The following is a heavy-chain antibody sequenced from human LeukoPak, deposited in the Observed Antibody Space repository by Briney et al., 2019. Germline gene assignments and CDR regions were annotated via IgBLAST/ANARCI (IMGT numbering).Heavy chain of an antibody. CDR2: INHSGST. Sequence: PSETLSLTCAVYGGSFSGYYWSWIRQPPENGLEWIGEINHSGSTNYNPSLKSRVTISVDTSKNQFSLKLSSVTAADTAVYYCARGFGKKAAAGLGYYFDYWGQGTLVTVSS. D-gene: IGHD6-13*01. CDR1: GGSFSGYY. V-gene: IGHV4-34*01. CDR3: ARGFGKKAAAGLGYYFDY. J-gene: IGHJ4*02.